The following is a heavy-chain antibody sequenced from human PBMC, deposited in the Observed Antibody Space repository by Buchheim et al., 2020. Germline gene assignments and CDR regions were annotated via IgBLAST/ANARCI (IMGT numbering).Heavy chain of an antibody. Sequence: EVQLLESGGGLVQPGGSLRLSWVASGFTFSTYAMSWVRQAPGRGLEWVSSISGSAISTYYADSVKGRFTISREDSQKPLYRQMNSLRAEDTAVYYCASLYDTSGYYYAADYWGQGTL. D-gene: IGHD3-22*01. CDR2: ISGSAIST. CDR3: ASLYDTSGYYYAADY. V-gene: IGHV3-23*01. J-gene: IGHJ4*02. CDR1: GFTFSTYA.